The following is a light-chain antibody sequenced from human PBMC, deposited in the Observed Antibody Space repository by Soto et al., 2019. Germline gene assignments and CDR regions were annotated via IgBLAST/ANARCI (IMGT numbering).Light chain of an antibody. CDR2: GAS. V-gene: IGKV3-20*01. CDR1: QSVSSSY. CDR3: QQYGSSPPWT. J-gene: IGKJ1*01. Sequence: EIVLPQSPGTLSLFPGARATLSCRASQSVSSSYLAWYQQKPGQAPRLLIYGASSRATGISDRFSGSGSGTDFTLTISRLEPEDLAVYFCQQYGSSPPWTFGQGTKVDIK.